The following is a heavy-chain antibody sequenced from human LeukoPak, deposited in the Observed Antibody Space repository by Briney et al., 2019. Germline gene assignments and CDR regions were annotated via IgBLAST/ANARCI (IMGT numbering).Heavy chain of an antibody. CDR2: INHSGST. D-gene: IGHD3-22*01. Sequence: SETLSLTCAVYGGSFSGYYWSWIRQPPGKGLEWIGEINHSGSTNYNPSLKSRVTISVDTSKKQFSLKRRSVSAAGTAAYYCARGEGYDSSGYYYGYFDYWGQGTLVTVSS. CDR1: GGSFSGYY. CDR3: ARGEGYDSSGYYYGYFDY. J-gene: IGHJ4*02. V-gene: IGHV4-34*01.